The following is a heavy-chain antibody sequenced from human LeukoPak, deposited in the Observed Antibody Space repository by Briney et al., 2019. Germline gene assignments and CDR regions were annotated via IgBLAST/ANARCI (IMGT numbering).Heavy chain of an antibody. CDR1: GGSISSGSYY. J-gene: IGHJ4*02. CDR2: IYTSGST. CDR3: ARTRYYYNSRSYGAPYYFDY. D-gene: IGHD3-10*01. V-gene: IGHV4-61*02. Sequence: SETLSLTCTVSGGSISSGSYYWSWIRQPAGKGLEWIGRIYTSGSTYYNPSLKSRVTISVDTSKNQFSLKLSSVTAADTAVYYCARTRYYYNSRSYGAPYYFDYWGQGTLVTVST.